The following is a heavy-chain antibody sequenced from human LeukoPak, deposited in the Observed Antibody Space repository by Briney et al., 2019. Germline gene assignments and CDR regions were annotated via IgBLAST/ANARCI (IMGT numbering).Heavy chain of an antibody. CDR2: ISYDGSKK. D-gene: IGHD6-13*01. J-gene: IGHJ4*02. CDR1: GFTFSSYA. CDR3: ARDLRRGSSSWYVSGGDY. V-gene: IGHV3-30*04. Sequence: PGGSLRLSCAASGFTFSSYAMHWVRQAPGKGLEWVAIISYDGSKKYYSDSVKGRFTISRDNSKNTLYLQMNSLRAEDTAVYYCARDLRRGSSSWYVSGGDYWGQGTLVTVSS.